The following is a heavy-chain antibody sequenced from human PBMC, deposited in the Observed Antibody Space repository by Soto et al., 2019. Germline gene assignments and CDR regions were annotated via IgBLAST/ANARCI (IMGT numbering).Heavy chain of an antibody. CDR2: MNPKSGDT. J-gene: IGHJ4*02. CDR3: VRGGYSVVGATVY. D-gene: IGHD1-26*01. Sequence: QVQLVQSGAEVKKPGASVKVSCKASGYTFTDYGINWVRQATGQGLEWMGWMNPKSGDTVYAQKFQGRGAMTRTTSISTAYMDLTGLKSDDTAVYYCVRGGYSVVGATVYWGQGTLVTVSS. V-gene: IGHV1-8*01. CDR1: GYTFTDYG.